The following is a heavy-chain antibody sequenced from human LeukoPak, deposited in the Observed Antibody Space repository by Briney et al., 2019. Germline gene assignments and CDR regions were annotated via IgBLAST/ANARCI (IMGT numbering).Heavy chain of an antibody. CDR1: GYTFTSYG. J-gene: IGHJ4*02. V-gene: IGHV1-18*01. CDR3: ARLRGIAAAGGDYYFDY. Sequence: ASVKVSCRASGYTFTSYGISWVRQAPGQGLEWMGWISAYNGNTNYAQKLQGRVTMTTDTSTSTAYMELRSLRSDDTAVYYCARLRGIAAAGGDYYFDYWGQGTLVTVSS. D-gene: IGHD6-13*01. CDR2: ISAYNGNT.